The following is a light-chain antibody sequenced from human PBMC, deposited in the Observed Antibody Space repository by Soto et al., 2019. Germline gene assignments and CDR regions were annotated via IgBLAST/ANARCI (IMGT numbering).Light chain of an antibody. CDR3: QQRSNWPQT. V-gene: IGKV1-5*03. CDR2: KAS. CDR1: QTINNW. Sequence: DIQMTQSPSTLSASVGDRVTITCRASQTINNWLAWYQQKPGKAPKLLIYKASYLQSWVPATFSASGSGTEFTLTISSLEPEDFAVYYCQQRSNWPQTFGQGTKVDIK. J-gene: IGKJ1*01.